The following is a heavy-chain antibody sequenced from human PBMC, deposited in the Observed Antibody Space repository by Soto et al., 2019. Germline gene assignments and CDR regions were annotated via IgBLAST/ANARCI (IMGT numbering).Heavy chain of an antibody. Sequence: PGGSLRLSCAASGVTFSTYAMSWVRQAPGKGLEWVSGITGSGGRTYYADSVKGRFTISRDNSKNTLYLQMNSLRAEDTAVYYCAKDKEVAANYYYYYMDVWGKGTTVTVSS. J-gene: IGHJ6*03. CDR1: GVTFSTYA. D-gene: IGHD2-15*01. CDR2: ITGSGGRT. V-gene: IGHV3-23*01. CDR3: AKDKEVAANYYYYYMDV.